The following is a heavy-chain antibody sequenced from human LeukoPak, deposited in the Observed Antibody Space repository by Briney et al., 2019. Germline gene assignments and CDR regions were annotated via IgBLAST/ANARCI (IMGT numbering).Heavy chain of an antibody. CDR2: IFYSGIV. CDR1: GDSTSRYY. V-gene: IGHV4-59*01. D-gene: IGHD5-12*01. CDR3: AGLFSGYDPFDY. J-gene: IGHJ4*02. Sequence: SETLSLTCTVSGDSTSRYYWSWIRQPPGKGLEFLGYIFYSGIVNYNPSLKSRVTMSVDSSKNQVSLKVRSVTAADTAVYYCAGLFSGYDPFDYWGQGILVTVSS.